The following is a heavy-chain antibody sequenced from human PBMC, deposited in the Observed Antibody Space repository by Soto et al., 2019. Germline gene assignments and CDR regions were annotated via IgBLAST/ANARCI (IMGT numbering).Heavy chain of an antibody. D-gene: IGHD3-9*01. Sequence: PSETLSLTCAVYGGSFSGYYWSWIRQPPGKGLEWIGEINHSGSTNYNPSLKSRVTISVDTSKNQFSLKLSSVTAVDTAVYYCARCSSYDILTGYEQRVWFDPWGQGTLVTVSS. CDR1: GGSFSGYY. V-gene: IGHV4-34*01. CDR3: ARCSSYDILTGYEQRVWFDP. J-gene: IGHJ5*02. CDR2: INHSGST.